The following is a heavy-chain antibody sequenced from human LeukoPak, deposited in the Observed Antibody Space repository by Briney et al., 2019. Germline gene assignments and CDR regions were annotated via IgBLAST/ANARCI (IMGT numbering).Heavy chain of an antibody. CDR2: ISSSGGST. Sequence: SGGSLRLSCAASGFIFSTHAMHWVRRAPGKGLEYVSAISSSGGSTYYAKSVKDRFTISRDNSKNTLYLQMGSLRAEDMAVYYCARDRGYRYDYWGQGTLVTVSS. D-gene: IGHD5-18*01. CDR3: ARDRGYRYDY. CDR1: GFIFSTHA. V-gene: IGHV3-64*01. J-gene: IGHJ4*02.